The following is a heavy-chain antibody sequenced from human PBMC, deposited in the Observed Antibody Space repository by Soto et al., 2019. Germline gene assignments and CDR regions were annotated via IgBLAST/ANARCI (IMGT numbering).Heavy chain of an antibody. V-gene: IGHV1-3*01. CDR3: ASTEITKDFWSGYWCQHYSYRMDV. CDR2: INAGNGNT. J-gene: IGHJ6*02. Sequence: ASVKVSCKASGYTFTSYAMHWVRQAPGQRLEWMGWINAGNGNTKYSQKFQGRVTITRDTSASTAYMELSSLRSEDTAVYYCASTEITKDFWSGYWCQHYSYRMDVSGQGTTVTVSS. D-gene: IGHD3-3*01. CDR1: GYTFTSYA.